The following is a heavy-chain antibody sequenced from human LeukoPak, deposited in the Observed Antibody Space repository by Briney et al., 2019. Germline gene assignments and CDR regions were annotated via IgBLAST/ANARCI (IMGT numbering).Heavy chain of an antibody. CDR1: GYTFTSYD. CDR3: ARGAWQLARRSLDY. V-gene: IGHV1-8*03. D-gene: IGHD6-6*01. CDR2: MNPNSGNT. Sequence: ASVKVSCKASGYTFTSYDINWVRQATGQGLEWMGWMNPNSGNTGYAQKFQGRVTITRNTSISTAYMELSSLRSEDTAVYYCARGAWQLARRSLDYWGQGTLVTVSS. J-gene: IGHJ4*02.